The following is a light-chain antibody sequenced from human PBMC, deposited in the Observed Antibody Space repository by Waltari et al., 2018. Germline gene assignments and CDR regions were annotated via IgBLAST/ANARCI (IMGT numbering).Light chain of an antibody. J-gene: IGKJ3*01. CDR2: DAS. CDR3: HQRSNWPLT. CDR1: QSVTTE. Sequence: EVVLTQSPATLSLSPGDRATLSCRASQSVTTELAWYQQRRGQAPRLLIYDASARATGIPARFSGSGSGTDFTLTISGLEPEDFAVYYCHQRSNWPLTFGPGTKVDFK. V-gene: IGKV3-11*01.